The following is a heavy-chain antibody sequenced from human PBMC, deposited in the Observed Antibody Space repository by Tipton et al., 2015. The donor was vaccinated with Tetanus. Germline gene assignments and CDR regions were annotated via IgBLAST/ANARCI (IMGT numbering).Heavy chain of an antibody. CDR2: IWYDGTTT. CDR3: ARVHVGLTEPCDY. J-gene: IGHJ4*02. CDR1: GFIFSNYW. D-gene: IGHD3-9*01. V-gene: IGHV3-33*08. Sequence: SLRLSCSASGFIFSNYWMSWVRQAPGKGLEWVAVIWYDGTTTHYADSVKGRFTISRDNSKKNLYLQMNSLRAEDTAVYFCARVHVGLTEPCDYWGQGILVTVSS.